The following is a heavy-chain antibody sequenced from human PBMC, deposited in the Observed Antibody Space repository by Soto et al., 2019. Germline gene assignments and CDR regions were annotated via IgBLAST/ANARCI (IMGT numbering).Heavy chain of an antibody. CDR2: ISYDGSNK. V-gene: IGHV3-30-3*01. Sequence: GGSLRLSCAASGFTFSNYAMHWVRQAPGKGLEWVAVISYDGSNKYYADSVKGRFTISRDNSKNTLYLQMNSLRAEDTAVYYCARTYQGSLDSSGTPGYWGQGTLVTVSS. CDR1: GFTFSNYA. J-gene: IGHJ4*02. CDR3: ARTYQGSLDSSGTPGY. D-gene: IGHD6-19*01.